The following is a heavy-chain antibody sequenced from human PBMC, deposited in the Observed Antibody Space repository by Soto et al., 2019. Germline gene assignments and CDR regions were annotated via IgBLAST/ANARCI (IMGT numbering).Heavy chain of an antibody. V-gene: IGHV4-39*07. CDR2: IYFSGRT. CDR3: SRNVDFGEEDV. J-gene: IGHJ6*02. CDR1: GGSISSSSYY. D-gene: IGHD4-17*01. Sequence: SETLSLTCTVSGGSISSSSYYWGWIRQPPGKGLEWIGYIYFSGRTNYNPSLKSRVTISIDTAKNQFSLKLTSATAPATAVFYCSRNVDFGEEDVWGQGTTVTVSS.